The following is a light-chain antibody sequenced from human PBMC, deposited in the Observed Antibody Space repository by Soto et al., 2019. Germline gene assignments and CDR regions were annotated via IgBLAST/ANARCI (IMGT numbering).Light chain of an antibody. V-gene: IGKV3-15*01. CDR2: NAS. Sequence: EIVPTQSPATLSVSPGERATLSCRASQSVDSKLAWYQQKPGQAPRLLFYNASTRATGVPARFSGSGSGTEFTLTISSLQSEDFAICHCQQYNKWPWTFGLGT. CDR1: QSVDSK. CDR3: QQYNKWPWT. J-gene: IGKJ1*01.